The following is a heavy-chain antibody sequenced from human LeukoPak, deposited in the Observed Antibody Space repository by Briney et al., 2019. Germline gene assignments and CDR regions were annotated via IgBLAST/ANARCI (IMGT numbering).Heavy chain of an antibody. CDR3: ARRTFGGVIAY. J-gene: IGHJ4*02. Sequence: NPSETLSLTCTVSGGSISNYYWSWIRQPPGKGLEWIGEINHSGSTNYSPSLKSRVTLSVDTSKNQFSLRLSSVTAAGTAVYYCARRTFGGVIAYWGQGTLVTVSS. V-gene: IGHV4-34*01. CDR2: INHSGST. CDR1: GGSISNYY. D-gene: IGHD3-16*02.